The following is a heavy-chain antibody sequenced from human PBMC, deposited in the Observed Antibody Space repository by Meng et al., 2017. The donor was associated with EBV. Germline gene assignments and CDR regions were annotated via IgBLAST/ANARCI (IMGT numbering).Heavy chain of an antibody. CDR3: VRETSGYDFNWFDP. CDR1: GYTCTSYG. J-gene: IGHJ5*02. Sequence: QVQLVQSGAEGKKPGASVKVSCKASGYTCTSYGISWVRQAPGQGLEWMGWISAYNGNTNYAQKLQGRVTMTTDTSTSTAYMELRSLRSDDTAVYYCVRETSGYDFNWFDPWGQGTLVTVSS. V-gene: IGHV1-18*01. CDR2: ISAYNGNT. D-gene: IGHD5-12*01.